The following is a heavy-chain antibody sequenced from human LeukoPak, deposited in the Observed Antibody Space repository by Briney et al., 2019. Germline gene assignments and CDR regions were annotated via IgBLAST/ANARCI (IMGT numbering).Heavy chain of an antibody. CDR1: GFTFSRHW. J-gene: IGHJ4*02. V-gene: IGHV3-74*01. CDR3: VRDDDISGLDY. D-gene: IGHD3-3*02. Sequence: PGGSRRLSCAASGFTFSRHWMHWVRQAPGKGLVCVARIKSDGTYTSYADSVKGRFTISRDNAKNTLWLQMNSLRVEDTAVYYCVRDDDISGLDYWGQGTLATVSS. CDR2: IKSDGTYT.